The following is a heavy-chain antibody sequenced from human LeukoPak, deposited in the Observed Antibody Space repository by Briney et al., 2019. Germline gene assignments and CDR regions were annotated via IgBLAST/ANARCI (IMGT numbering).Heavy chain of an antibody. CDR2: IDHSGST. CDR3: ARVTVNLYYYYYMDV. V-gene: IGHV4-34*01. CDR1: GGSFSGYY. J-gene: IGHJ6*03. Sequence: SETLSLTCAVYGGSFSGYYWSWIRQPPGKVLEWIGEIDHSGSTNYNPSPKSRVTISVDTSKNQFSLKLSSVTAADTAVYYCARVTVNLYYYYYMDVWGKGTTVTVSS. D-gene: IGHD4-17*01.